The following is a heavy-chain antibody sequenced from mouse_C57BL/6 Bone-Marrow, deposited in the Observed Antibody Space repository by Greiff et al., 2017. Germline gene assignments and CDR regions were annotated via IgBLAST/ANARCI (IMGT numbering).Heavy chain of an antibody. CDR1: GYTFTSYW. J-gene: IGHJ1*03. CDR3: KSLVAHWYFDV. CDR2: IDPSDSET. Sequence: VQLQESGAELVRPGSSVKLSCKASGYTFTSYWMHWVKQRPIQGLEWIGNIDPSDSETHYNQKFKDKATLTVDKSSSTAYMQLSSLTSEDSAVYYCKSLVAHWYFDVWGTGTTVTVSS. V-gene: IGHV1-52*01. D-gene: IGHD1-1*01.